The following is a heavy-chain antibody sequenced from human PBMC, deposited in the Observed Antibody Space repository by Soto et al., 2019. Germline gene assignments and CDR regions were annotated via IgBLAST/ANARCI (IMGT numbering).Heavy chain of an antibody. CDR2: IKQDGSEK. CDR1: GFTFSRYW. CDR3: ARGAEYSTNWFVDWGSWFDP. D-gene: IGHD6-13*01. Sequence: EEQLVESGGGLVQPGGSLRLSCGASGFTFSRYWMSWVRQAPGKGPEWVANIKQDGSEKYYVDSVKGRFTISRDNAKNLLYLQMNSLRVEDTAVYYCARGAEYSTNWFVDWGSWFDPWGQGTLVTVSS. V-gene: IGHV3-7*01. J-gene: IGHJ5*02.